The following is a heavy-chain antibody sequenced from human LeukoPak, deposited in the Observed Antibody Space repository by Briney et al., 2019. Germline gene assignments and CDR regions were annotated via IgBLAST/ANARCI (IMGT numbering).Heavy chain of an antibody. J-gene: IGHJ4*02. CDR3: ASPRAYYDSSGYPSIFDY. V-gene: IGHV1-69*13. CDR1: GGTFSSYA. Sequence: SVKVSCKASGGTFSSYAISWVRQAPGQGLEWMGGIIPIFGTANYAQKFQGRVTITADESTSTAYMELSSLRSEDTAVYYCASPRAYYDSSGYPSIFDYWGQGTLVTVSS. CDR2: IIPIFGTA. D-gene: IGHD3-22*01.